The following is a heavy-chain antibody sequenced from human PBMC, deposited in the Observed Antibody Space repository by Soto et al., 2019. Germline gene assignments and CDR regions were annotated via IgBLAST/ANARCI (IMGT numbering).Heavy chain of an antibody. CDR1: GGSISSYY. CDR3: ARSCGYYSSGWPPNYYYYGMDV. V-gene: IGHV4-59*01. J-gene: IGHJ6*02. CDR2: IYYSGST. D-gene: IGHD6-19*01. Sequence: LSLTCTVSGGSISSYYWSWIRQPPGKGLEWIGYIYYSGSTNYNPSLKSRVTISVDTSKNQFSLKLSSVTAADTAVYYCARSCGYYSSGWPPNYYYYGMDVWGQGTTVTVSS.